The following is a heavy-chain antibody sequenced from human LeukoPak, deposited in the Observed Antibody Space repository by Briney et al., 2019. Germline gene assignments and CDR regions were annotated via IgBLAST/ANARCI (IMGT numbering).Heavy chain of an antibody. CDR3: ARASGNFYYGLDV. J-gene: IGHJ6*02. CDR1: GFTVNNNY. Sequence: GGSLRLSCAASGFTVNNNYMIWVRQAPGKGLEWVSVIYSGGSTYYADSVKGRFTISRDNSKNTLYLQMNSLRADDTAVYYCARASGNFYYGLDVWGQGTTVTVSS. V-gene: IGHV3-53*01. D-gene: IGHD6-25*01. CDR2: IYSGGST.